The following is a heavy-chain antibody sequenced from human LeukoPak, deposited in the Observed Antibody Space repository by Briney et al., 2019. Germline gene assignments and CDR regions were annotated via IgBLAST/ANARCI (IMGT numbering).Heavy chain of an antibody. V-gene: IGHV3-23*01. D-gene: IGHD3-10*01. CDR1: RFSFSAYP. Sequence: GGSLGLSCAASRFSFSAYPMGWVRRAPGRGLEWVSGISAGGDLTFHADPVKGRFTISRDNSKNTLYLQMNSLRADDTAEYYCARVVWFGDFMELEFDYWGQGTLVTVSS. CDR3: ARVVWFGDFMELEFDY. J-gene: IGHJ4*02. CDR2: ISAGGDLT.